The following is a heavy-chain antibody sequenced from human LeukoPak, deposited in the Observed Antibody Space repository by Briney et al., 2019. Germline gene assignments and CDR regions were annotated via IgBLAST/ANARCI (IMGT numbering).Heavy chain of an antibody. CDR2: IIPILGIA. V-gene: IGHV1-69*04. Sequence: ASVKVSCKASGGTFSSYAISWVRQAPGQGLEWMGRIIPILGIANYAQKFQGRVTITADKSTSTAYMELSSLRSEDTAVYYCATMGRLAGLIIPYYYYGMDVWGQGTTVTVSS. D-gene: IGHD3-10*01. CDR3: ATMGRLAGLIIPYYYYGMDV. CDR1: GGTFSSYA. J-gene: IGHJ6*02.